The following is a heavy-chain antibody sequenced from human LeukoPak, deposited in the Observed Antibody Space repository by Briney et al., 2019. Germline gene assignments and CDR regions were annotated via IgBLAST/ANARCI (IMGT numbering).Heavy chain of an antibody. V-gene: IGHV1-18*01. D-gene: IGHD3-9*01. Sequence: GASVKVSCKASGYSFTSYGISWVRQAPGQGLEWMGWISAYNGNTNYAQKLQGRVTMTTDTSTSTAYMELRSLRSDDTAVYYCARRDYDILTGYYTVDYWGQGTLVTVSS. CDR3: ARRDYDILTGYYTVDY. CDR2: ISAYNGNT. J-gene: IGHJ4*02. CDR1: GYSFTSYG.